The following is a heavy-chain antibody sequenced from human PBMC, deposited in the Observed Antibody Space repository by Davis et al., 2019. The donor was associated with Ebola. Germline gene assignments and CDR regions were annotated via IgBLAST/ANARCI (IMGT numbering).Heavy chain of an antibody. CDR1: GGTFSSYA. D-gene: IGHD6-19*01. V-gene: IGHV1-69*05. CDR2: IIPIFGTA. J-gene: IGHJ4*02. Sequence: AASVKVSCKASGGTFSSYAISWVRQAPGQGLEWMGGIIPIFGTANYAQKFQGRVTMTRDTSTSTVYMELSSLRSEDTAVYYCAASVRAVAGDYWGQGTLVIVSS. CDR3: AASVRAVAGDY.